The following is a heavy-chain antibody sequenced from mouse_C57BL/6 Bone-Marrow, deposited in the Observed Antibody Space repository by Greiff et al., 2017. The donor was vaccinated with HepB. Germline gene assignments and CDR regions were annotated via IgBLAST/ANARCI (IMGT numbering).Heavy chain of an antibody. D-gene: IGHD1-1*01. Sequence: EVMLVESGEGLVKPGGSLKLSCAASGFTFSSYAMSWVRQTPEKRLEWVAYISSGGDYIYYADTVKGRFTISRDNARNTLYLQMSSLKSEDTAMYYCTIITTEEGFAYWGQGTLVTVSA. CDR2: ISSGGDYI. CDR1: GFTFSSYA. CDR3: TIITTEEGFAY. V-gene: IGHV5-9-1*02. J-gene: IGHJ3*01.